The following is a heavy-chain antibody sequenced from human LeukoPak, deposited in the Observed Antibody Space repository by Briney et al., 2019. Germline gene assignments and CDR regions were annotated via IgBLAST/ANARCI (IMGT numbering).Heavy chain of an antibody. Sequence: ASVKVSCKGSGYSFTSYWIAWVRQMPGKGLEWMGIIHPADSDTRYSPSFQGQVTISADKSISTAYLQWSSLRASDTAMYYCARSSSGWSFDYWGQGTLVTVSS. V-gene: IGHV5-51*01. CDR2: IHPADSDT. CDR3: ARSSSGWSFDY. J-gene: IGHJ4*02. D-gene: IGHD6-19*01. CDR1: GYSFTSYW.